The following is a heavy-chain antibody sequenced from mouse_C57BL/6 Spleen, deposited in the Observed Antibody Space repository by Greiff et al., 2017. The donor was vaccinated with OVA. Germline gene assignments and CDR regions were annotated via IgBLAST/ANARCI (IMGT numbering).Heavy chain of an antibody. CDR2: IYPGDGDT. V-gene: IGHV1-82*01. Sequence: QVQLKQSGPELVKPGASVKISCKASGYAFSSSWMNWVKQRPGKGLEWIGRIYPGDGDTNYNGKFKGKATLTADKSSSTAYMQLSSLTSEDSAVYFWARSTGGDYDAGGKGTTLTVP. D-gene: IGHD2-4*01. CDR1: GYAFSSSW. CDR3: ARSTGGDYDA. J-gene: IGHJ2*01.